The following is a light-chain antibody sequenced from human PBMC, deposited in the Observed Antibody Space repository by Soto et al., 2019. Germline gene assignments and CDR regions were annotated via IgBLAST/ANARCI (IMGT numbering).Light chain of an antibody. J-gene: IGKJ1*01. CDR3: QQYGSSPRT. CDR1: QSVSSSY. CDR2: GAS. Sequence: EILLTQSPGTLSLSPGERATLSCWASQSVSSSYLAWYQQKPGQAPRLLIYGASSRATGIPDRFSGSGSGTDLTLTISRLEPEDFAVYYCQQYGSSPRTFGQGTKVDIK. V-gene: IGKV3-20*01.